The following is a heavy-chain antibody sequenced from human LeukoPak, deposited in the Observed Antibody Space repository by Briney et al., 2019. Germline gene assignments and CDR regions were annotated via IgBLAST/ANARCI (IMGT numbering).Heavy chain of an antibody. J-gene: IGHJ4*02. CDR2: ITATGGTT. D-gene: IGHD1-1*01. CDR1: GFTFSSYA. Sequence: PGGSLRLSCAASGFTFSSYAMSWVRQTPGKGLEWVSGITATGGTTYYADSVKGRFTISKDSSKNTVSLQMNSLRPDDTAMYYCAKHWRGPYRPADYWGQGTLVTVSS. CDR3: AKHWRGPYRPADY. V-gene: IGHV3-23*01.